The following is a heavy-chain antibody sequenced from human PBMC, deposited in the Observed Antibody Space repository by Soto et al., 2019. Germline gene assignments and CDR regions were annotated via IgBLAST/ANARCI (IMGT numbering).Heavy chain of an antibody. V-gene: IGHV2-26*01. Sequence: VDPAQTLKPTCTVSASSLSEANLGVSWIRQPPGKALEWLAHILSNDEEVYSTSLENRLTISKDTSKSQVVLTLTDIDPLDTATYYCARIRGYCSGGSCYYYYYAMDVWGQGTTVTVSS. CDR2: ILSNDEE. CDR3: ARIRGYCSGGSCYYYYYAMDV. CDR1: ASSLSEANLG. J-gene: IGHJ6*02. D-gene: IGHD2-15*01.